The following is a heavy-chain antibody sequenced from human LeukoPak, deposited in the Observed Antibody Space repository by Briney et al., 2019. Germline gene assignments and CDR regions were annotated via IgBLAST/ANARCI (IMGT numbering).Heavy chain of an antibody. V-gene: IGHV3-53*01. J-gene: IGHJ4*03. CDR3: TKSGPPDPY. CDR2: LYSGGRT. Sequence: GGSLRLSCAASGFTLSTNDMSWVRQAPGRGLECVSVLYSGGRTYYVDSVKGRFTISRDNSKNTLYLQMNSLRAEDTAMYYCTKSGPPDPYWGQGTLVTVSS. CDR1: GFTLSTND. D-gene: IGHD1-14*01.